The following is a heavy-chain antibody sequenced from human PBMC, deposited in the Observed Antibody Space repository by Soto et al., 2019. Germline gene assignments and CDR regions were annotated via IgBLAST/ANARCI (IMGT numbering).Heavy chain of an antibody. Sequence: EVQLLESGGGLVQPGGSLRLSCAASGFTFRRSAMSWVRQAPGKGLEWVSAINGEGDNTYHADSVKGRLTISRDNSKNTLFLQMNSLRADDTAIYYGAKGTSAFRPDYFDYWGRGTLVTVSS. CDR2: INGEGDNT. J-gene: IGHJ4*02. CDR3: AKGTSAFRPDYFDY. CDR1: GFTFRRSA. V-gene: IGHV3-23*01. D-gene: IGHD1-26*01.